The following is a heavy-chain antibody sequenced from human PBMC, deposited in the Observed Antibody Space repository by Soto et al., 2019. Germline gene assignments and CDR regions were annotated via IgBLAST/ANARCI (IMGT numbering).Heavy chain of an antibody. Sequence: QVQLVQSGAEVRKPGASVKVSCKTSGYIFTDHYIQWVRQAPGQGLEWMGMINPRGGGTTYTERFQGGVAITRDTSTSTVYLELSSLTPEDTAVYYCGRDSGDYSVDSNRPYNAFDKLGQGTLVTVSS. D-gene: IGHD3-10*02. CDR2: INPRGGGT. CDR3: GRDSGDYSVDSNRPYNAFDK. J-gene: IGHJ3*02. V-gene: IGHV1-46*03. CDR1: GYIFTDHY.